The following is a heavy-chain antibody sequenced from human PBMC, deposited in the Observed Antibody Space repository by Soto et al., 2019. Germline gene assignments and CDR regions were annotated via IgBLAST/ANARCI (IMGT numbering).Heavy chain of an antibody. Sequence: QVQLVESGGGLVKPEGSLILSCAASGFTFSAYYMSWIRQAPGKGLEWVSYISDSGSLTHYGDSVKGRFTISRDNAKASLYLQMDSLRAEVTAIYYCARALVLGVGALSQWGQGTLVTVSS. CDR2: ISDSGSLT. CDR1: GFTFSAYY. CDR3: ARALVLGVGALSQ. D-gene: IGHD1-26*01. V-gene: IGHV3-11*01. J-gene: IGHJ4*02.